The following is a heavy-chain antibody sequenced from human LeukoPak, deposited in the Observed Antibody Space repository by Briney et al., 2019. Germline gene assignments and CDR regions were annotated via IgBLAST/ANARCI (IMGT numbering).Heavy chain of an antibody. V-gene: IGHV3-23*01. D-gene: IGHD1-1*01. Sequence: PXGSLRLSCAASGFTFSSYAMSWVRQAPGKGLEWVSAISGSGGSTYYADSVKGRFTISRDNSNNTLYLQMNSLRAEDTAVYYCVYWGTTGTTDWFDPWGQGTPVPVSS. CDR1: GFTFSSYA. CDR2: ISGSGGST. J-gene: IGHJ5*02. CDR3: VYWGTTGTTDWFDP.